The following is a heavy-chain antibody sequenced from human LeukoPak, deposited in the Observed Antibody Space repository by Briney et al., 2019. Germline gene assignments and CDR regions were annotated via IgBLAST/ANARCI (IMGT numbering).Heavy chain of an antibody. CDR3: AREGPTFWGGAFDY. CDR1: GFTFSSYW. V-gene: IGHV3-7*01. CDR2: IKQDGSEK. Sequence: PGGSLRLSCAASGFTFSSYWMSWVRQAPGKGLEWVANIKQDGSEKYYVDSVKGRFTISRDNAKNSLYLQMNSLRAEDTAVYYCAREGPTFWGGAFDYWGQGTLVTVSS. D-gene: IGHD3-3*01. J-gene: IGHJ4*02.